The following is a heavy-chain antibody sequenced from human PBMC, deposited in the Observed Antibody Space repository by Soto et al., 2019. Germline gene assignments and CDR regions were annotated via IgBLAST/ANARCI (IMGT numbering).Heavy chain of an antibody. CDR2: IGSRSSII. D-gene: IGHD6-13*01. V-gene: IGHV3-48*01. CDR1: ESTSGIIN. Sequence: EVQLVESGEALVQPGGSLSPSGPASESTSGIINLNWAPKPQGKGLEWVSYIGSRSSIIYYADSVKGRFTISRDDAKNSLYLQMNSLRAEDTAVYFCARDQKASWYTRYFDYWGQGTLVTVSS. J-gene: IGHJ4*02. CDR3: ARDQKASWYTRYFDY.